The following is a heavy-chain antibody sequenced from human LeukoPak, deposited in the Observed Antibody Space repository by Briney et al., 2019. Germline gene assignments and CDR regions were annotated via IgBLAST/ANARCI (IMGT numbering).Heavy chain of an antibody. J-gene: IGHJ4*02. Sequence: SETLSLTCTVSGGSISSVSYYWCWIRQPPGKGLEWIGSIYYSGSTYYNPSLKSRVTMSVDTSKNQFSLKLSSVTAADTAVYYCARHGGGYCSNTSCYAGANFDYWGQGTLVTVSS. CDR1: GGSISSVSYY. D-gene: IGHD2-2*03. CDR3: ARHGGGYCSNTSCYAGANFDY. V-gene: IGHV4-39*01. CDR2: IYYSGST.